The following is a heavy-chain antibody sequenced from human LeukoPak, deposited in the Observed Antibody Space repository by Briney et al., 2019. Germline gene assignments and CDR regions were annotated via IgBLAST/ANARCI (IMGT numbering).Heavy chain of an antibody. CDR3: ARDRDWGCSYCSY. V-gene: IGHV3-33*01. CDR1: GFTFSSYG. Sequence: PGGSLRLSCAASGFTFSSYGMHWVRQAPGKGLEWVAVIWFDGSNKYYADSVKGRFTISRDNSKNTLYLQMNSLRAEGTAVYYCARDRDWGCSYCSYWGQGTLVTVSS. J-gene: IGHJ4*02. D-gene: IGHD7-27*01. CDR2: IWFDGSNK.